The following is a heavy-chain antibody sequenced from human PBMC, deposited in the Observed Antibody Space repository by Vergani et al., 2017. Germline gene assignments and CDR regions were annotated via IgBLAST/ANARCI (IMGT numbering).Heavy chain of an antibody. Sequence: QVQLQESGPGLVKPSETLSLTCDVSGGSVTSTSYHWAWIRLPPGKGLEWIGSLYNPGKTYYNSSLESRLSLSVDTSTNQFFMRLNSVTAADTAVYYCTRHWAVVAANNWFDPWGQGTLVTVSS. D-gene: IGHD2-15*01. CDR1: GGSVTSTSYH. CDR2: LYNPGKT. CDR3: TRHWAVVAANNWFDP. V-gene: IGHV4-39*01. J-gene: IGHJ5*02.